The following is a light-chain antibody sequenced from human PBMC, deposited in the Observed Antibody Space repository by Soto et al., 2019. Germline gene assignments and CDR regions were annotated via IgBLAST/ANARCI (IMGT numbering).Light chain of an antibody. V-gene: IGLV1-47*01. Sequence: QSVLTQPPSASGTPGQRVTISCSGSSSNIGINYVYWYQQFPGTAPKLLIYRNNERPSGVPDRFSGSKSGTSASLAISGLRSEDEADYSCAAWDHSLSAVVFGGGTKLTVL. CDR2: RNN. J-gene: IGLJ2*01. CDR1: SSNIGINY. CDR3: AAWDHSLSAVV.